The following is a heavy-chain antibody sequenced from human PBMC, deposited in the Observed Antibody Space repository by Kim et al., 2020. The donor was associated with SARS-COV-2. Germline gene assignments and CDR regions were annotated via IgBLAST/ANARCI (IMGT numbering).Heavy chain of an antibody. D-gene: IGHD6-25*01. J-gene: IGHJ4*02. V-gene: IGHV1-2*02. CDR3: ARADPLGSGFPDYYFDH. CDR1: GNTFTAYY. Sequence: ASVKVSCRASGNTFTAYYIYWLRQAPGQGLEWLGWINSLNGVTEYAQKYQGRVRMTTDTSVTTTYMELNTLRSDDTAMYYCARADPLGSGFPDYYFDHWGQGTLVTVSS. CDR2: INSLNGVT.